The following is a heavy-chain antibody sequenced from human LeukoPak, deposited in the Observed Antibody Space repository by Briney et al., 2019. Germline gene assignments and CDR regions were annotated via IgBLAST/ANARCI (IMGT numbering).Heavy chain of an antibody. Sequence: PSEALSLTCTVTGYSISTGYYWGWIRQTPGKGLEWIGSLYHSGSRHYNPSLKSRVTISVDTSKNEFSLKLNSVTAADSGVYYCARFNPESDFWGHGTRVTVSS. CDR2: LYHSGSR. J-gene: IGHJ5*01. CDR1: GYSISTGYY. CDR3: ARFNPESDF. V-gene: IGHV4-38-2*02.